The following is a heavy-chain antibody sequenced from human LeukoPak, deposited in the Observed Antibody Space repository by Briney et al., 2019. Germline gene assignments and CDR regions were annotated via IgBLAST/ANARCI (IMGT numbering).Heavy chain of an antibody. CDR3: AKVAPDSSGDYFDY. CDR2: ISWNSGSI. CDR1: GFTSDDYA. Sequence: GGSLRLSCAASGFTSDDYAMHWVRQAPGKGLEWVSGISWNSGSIGYADSVKGRFTISRDNAKNSLYLQMNSLRAEDTALYYCAKVAPDSSGDYFDYWGQGTLVTVSS. J-gene: IGHJ4*02. V-gene: IGHV3-9*02. D-gene: IGHD3-22*01.